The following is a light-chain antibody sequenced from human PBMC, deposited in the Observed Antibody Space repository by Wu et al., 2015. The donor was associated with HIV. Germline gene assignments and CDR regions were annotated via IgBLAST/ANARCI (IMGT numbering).Light chain of an antibody. CDR2: GSA. CDR3: QAYDSSSCS. Sequence: EIVLTQSPGTLSFSPGETATLSCRASQSIGASYLAWYQQKPGQAPRLLIYGSATRATGIPDRFSGSGSGTDFTLIISGLEAEDFAVYYCQAYDSSSCSFGQGTKLEIK. V-gene: IGKV3-20*01. CDR1: QSIGASY. J-gene: IGKJ2*04.